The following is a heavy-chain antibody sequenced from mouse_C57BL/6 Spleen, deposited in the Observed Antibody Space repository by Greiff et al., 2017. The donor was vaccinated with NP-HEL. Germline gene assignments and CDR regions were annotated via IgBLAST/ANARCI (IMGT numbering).Heavy chain of an antibody. Sequence: VQLQQSGAELVRPGASVKLSCTASGFNIKDYYMHWVKQRPEQGLEWIGRIDPEDGDTEYAPKFQGKATMTADTSSNTADLQLSSLTSEDTAVYYCTITGNWYFDVWGTGTTVTVSS. J-gene: IGHJ1*03. D-gene: IGHD4-1*01. CDR2: IDPEDGDT. CDR1: GFNIKDYY. CDR3: TITGNWYFDV. V-gene: IGHV14-1*01.